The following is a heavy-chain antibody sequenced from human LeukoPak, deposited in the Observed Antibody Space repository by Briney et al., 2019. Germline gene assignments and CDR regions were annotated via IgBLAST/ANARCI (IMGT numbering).Heavy chain of an antibody. D-gene: IGHD3-10*01. CDR1: GYTFTGYY. CDR3: ARTSGDMVRGVIDYYYYGMDV. J-gene: IGHJ6*02. V-gene: IGHV1-2*02. CDR2: INPNSGST. Sequence: ASVKVSCKASGYTFTGYYMHWVRQAPEQGLEWMGWINPNSGSTNYAQKFQGRVTMTRDTSTSTAYMGLSRLRSDDTAVYYCARTSGDMVRGVIDYYYYGMDVWGQGATVTVSS.